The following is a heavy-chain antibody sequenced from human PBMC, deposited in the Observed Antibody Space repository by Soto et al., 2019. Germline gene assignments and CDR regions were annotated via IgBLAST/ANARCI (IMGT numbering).Heavy chain of an antibody. CDR3: ARDLGMVHALNDGMDV. CDR2: ISISSSTI. V-gene: IGHV3-48*02. J-gene: IGHJ6*02. CDR1: GFTFSSYS. D-gene: IGHD2-8*01. Sequence: PGGSLRLSCAASGFTFSSYSMNWVRQAPGKGLEWVSYISISSSTIYYADSVKGRFTISRANAKNSLYLQMNSLRDEDTAVYYCARDLGMVHALNDGMDVWGQGTTVTLSS.